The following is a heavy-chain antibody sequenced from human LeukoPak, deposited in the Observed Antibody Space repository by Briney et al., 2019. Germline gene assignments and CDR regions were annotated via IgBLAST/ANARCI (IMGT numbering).Heavy chain of an antibody. CDR3: ARDHARDGYNF. CDR1: EFTFSSYW. Sequence: GGPLRLSCAASEFTFSSYWMNWVRQAPGKGLEWVANIKQDGSEKYYVDSVKGRFTISRDNAQNSLYLQMNSLRVEDTAVYYCARDHARDGYNFWGQGTLVTVSS. V-gene: IGHV3-7*01. CDR2: IKQDGSEK. D-gene: IGHD5-24*01. J-gene: IGHJ4*02.